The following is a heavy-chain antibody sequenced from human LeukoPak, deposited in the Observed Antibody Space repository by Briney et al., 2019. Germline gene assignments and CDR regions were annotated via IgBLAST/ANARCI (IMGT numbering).Heavy chain of an antibody. D-gene: IGHD6-19*01. CDR2: ISLSGDTM. V-gene: IGHV3-48*03. CDR3: ASRGTVAPGGVY. Sequence: GGSLRLSCAASGFTISSYEMNWVRQGPGKGLEWVSYISLSGDTMFYADSVKGRFTISRDNTKNSLYLQMNSLGAEETTVYYCASRGTVAPGGVYWGLGTLVTVSS. J-gene: IGHJ4*02. CDR1: GFTISSYE.